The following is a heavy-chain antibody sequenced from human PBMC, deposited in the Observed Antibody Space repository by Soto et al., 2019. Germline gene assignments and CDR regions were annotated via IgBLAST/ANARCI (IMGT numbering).Heavy chain of an antibody. CDR3: ATHPPYGPLDH. V-gene: IGHV4-39*01. CDR1: GGSISSRSNH. J-gene: IGHJ4*02. D-gene: IGHD4-17*01. Sequence: SQTLSLTCTVSGGSISSRSNHWGWIRQPPGKGLEWIGNIYYSENTYYNPSLKSRVTISVDTSKNQFSLRLTSVTAADTAVYYCATHPPYGPLDHWGQGTLVTVSS. CDR2: IYYSENT.